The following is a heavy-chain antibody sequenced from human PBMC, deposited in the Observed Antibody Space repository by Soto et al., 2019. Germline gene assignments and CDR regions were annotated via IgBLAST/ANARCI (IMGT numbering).Heavy chain of an antibody. Sequence: QVQLQQWGAGLLKPSETLSLTCAVYGGSFSGYYWSWIRQPPGKGLEWIGEINHSGSTNYNPSLKSRVTISVDTSNNQFTLKLSSVIATDTAVYYCARDPSNWNYGSGDYWGQGTLVTVSS. D-gene: IGHD1-7*01. CDR2: INHSGST. CDR3: ARDPSNWNYGSGDY. V-gene: IGHV4-34*01. CDR1: GGSFSGYY. J-gene: IGHJ4*02.